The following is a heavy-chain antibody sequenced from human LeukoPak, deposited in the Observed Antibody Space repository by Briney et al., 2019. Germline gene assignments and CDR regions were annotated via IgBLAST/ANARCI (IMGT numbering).Heavy chain of an antibody. CDR1: GFTVSSNY. CDR2: INHSGST. V-gene: IGHV4-34*01. Sequence: GSLRLSCAASGFTVSSNYMSWVRQPPGKGLEWIGEINHSGSTNYNPSLKSRVTISVDTSKNQFSLRLSSVTAADTAVYYCARGGPLLMDTAMVIDYWGQGTLVTVSS. J-gene: IGHJ4*02. D-gene: IGHD5-18*01. CDR3: ARGGPLLMDTAMVIDY.